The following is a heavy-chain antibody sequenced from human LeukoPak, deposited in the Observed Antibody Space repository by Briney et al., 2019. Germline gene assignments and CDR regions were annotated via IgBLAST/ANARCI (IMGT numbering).Heavy chain of an antibody. D-gene: IGHD5-18*01. V-gene: IGHV3-48*03. J-gene: IGHJ4*02. CDR2: ISGGGDTT. Sequence: EPGGSLRLSCSASEFTFSSYEMNWVRQAPGKGLEWVSYISGGGDTTLYADSVKGRFTTSRDNAKNSLYLQLTSLRAEDTAVYYCARVGRIQYFDCWGQGILVTVSS. CDR3: ARVGRIQYFDC. CDR1: EFTFSSYE.